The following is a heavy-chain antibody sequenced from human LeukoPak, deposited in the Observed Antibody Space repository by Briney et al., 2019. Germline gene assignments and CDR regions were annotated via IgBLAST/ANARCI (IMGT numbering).Heavy chain of an antibody. D-gene: IGHD5-12*01. CDR2: IKQDGSEK. J-gene: IGHJ4*02. CDR1: GFTLSIYA. CDR3: ARGGGYAWDY. V-gene: IGHV3-7*01. Sequence: GGSLRLSCAASGFTLSIYAMSWVRQAPGKGLEWVANIKQDGSEKYYVDSVKGRFTISRDNARNPLYLQMNSLRADDTAVYYCARGGGYAWDYWGQGTLVTVSS.